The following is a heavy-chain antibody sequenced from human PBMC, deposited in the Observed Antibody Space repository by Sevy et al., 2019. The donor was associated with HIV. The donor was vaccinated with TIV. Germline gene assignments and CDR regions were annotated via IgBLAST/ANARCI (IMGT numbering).Heavy chain of an antibody. Sequence: GGSLRLSCAASGFTFSTYTMNWVRQAPGKGVEWVSYISSSGTIYYADSVKGQFTISRDNAKNSLYLQMNSLRDEDTAVYYCAREAGVGPYYFDSWGQGTLVTVSS. V-gene: IGHV3-48*02. D-gene: IGHD3-16*01. J-gene: IGHJ4*02. CDR3: AREAGVGPYYFDS. CDR1: GFTFSTYT. CDR2: ISSSGTI.